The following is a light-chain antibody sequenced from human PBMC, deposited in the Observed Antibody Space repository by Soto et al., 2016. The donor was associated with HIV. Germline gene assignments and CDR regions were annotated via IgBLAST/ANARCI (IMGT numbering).Light chain of an antibody. V-gene: IGKV1-5*03. J-gene: IGKJ5*01. CDR1: QSVSHW. CDR2: EAS. CDR3: QQLYSYVSIT. Sequence: DIQMTQSPSTLSASVGDRVTITCRASQSVSHWLAWYQQKSGSAPKLLIYEASILESGVPPRFSGSGSGTEFTLTISSLQPEDFATHYCQQLYSYVSITFGQGTRLEIK.